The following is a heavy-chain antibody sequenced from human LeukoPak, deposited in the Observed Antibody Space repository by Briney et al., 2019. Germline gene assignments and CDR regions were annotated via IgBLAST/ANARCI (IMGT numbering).Heavy chain of an antibody. D-gene: IGHD5-18*01. CDR3: ARESGYSYGLAGFFDY. Sequence: PGGSLRLSCAASGFTVSSNYMGWVRQAPGKGLEWVSVIYSDGRIHSADSVKGRFTISRDDSKNTLSLQMNSLRAEDTAVYYCARESGYSYGLAGFFDYWGQGTLVTVSS. CDR1: GFTVSSNY. CDR2: IYSDGRI. V-gene: IGHV3-53*01. J-gene: IGHJ4*02.